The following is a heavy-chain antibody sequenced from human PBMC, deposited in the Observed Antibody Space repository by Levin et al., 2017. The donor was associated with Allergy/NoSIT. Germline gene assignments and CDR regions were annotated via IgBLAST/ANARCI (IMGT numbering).Heavy chain of an antibody. J-gene: IGHJ4*02. D-gene: IGHD2-15*01. CDR2: INPRDGTT. CDR1: GYTFISYY. Sequence: GASVKVSCKASGYTFISYYMQWVRQAPGQGLEWVGIINPRDGTTSYAQKFQGRVTMTRDTSTGTVYMELSSLRSEDTAVFYCARVRCSGGGCDVVDYWGQGTLVTVSS. V-gene: IGHV1-46*03. CDR3: ARVRCSGGGCDVVDY.